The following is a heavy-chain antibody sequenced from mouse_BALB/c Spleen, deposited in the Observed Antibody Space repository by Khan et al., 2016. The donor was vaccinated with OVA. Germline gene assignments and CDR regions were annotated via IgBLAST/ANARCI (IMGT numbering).Heavy chain of an antibody. CDR3: ARLAYYHDSEGFAY. V-gene: IGHV5-6*01. CDR1: GFTFSTYG. Sequence: EVELVESGGDLVKPGGSLKLSCAAPGFTFSTYGMSWVRQTSDKRLEWVATISTGGSYTYYLDSVKGRFTISRDNAKNTLYLQMNSLKSEDTAMFYCARLAYYHDSEGFAYWGQGTLVTVSA. CDR2: ISTGGSYT. J-gene: IGHJ3*01. D-gene: IGHD1-1*01.